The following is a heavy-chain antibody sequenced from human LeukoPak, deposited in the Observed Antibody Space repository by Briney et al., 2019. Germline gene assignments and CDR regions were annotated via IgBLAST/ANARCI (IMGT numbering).Heavy chain of an antibody. CDR3: ARVRESSSWYERYFDY. D-gene: IGHD6-13*01. Sequence: PGGSLRLSCAASGFTVSSNYMNWLRQAPGKGLGWDSIIYSGGRTYYADSVKDRFSISRDNSKNTLYLQMNSLRAEDTAVYYCARVRESSSWYERYFDYWGQGTLVDVSS. CDR1: GFTVSSNY. CDR2: IYSGGRT. J-gene: IGHJ4*02. V-gene: IGHV3-66*01.